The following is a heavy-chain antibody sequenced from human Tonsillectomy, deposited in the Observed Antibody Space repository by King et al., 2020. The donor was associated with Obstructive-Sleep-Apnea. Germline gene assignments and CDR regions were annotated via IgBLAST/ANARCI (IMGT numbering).Heavy chain of an antibody. CDR1: GFTFSSYS. CDR3: AREGSRFRDGLDF. Sequence: VQLVESGGGLVKPGGSLRLSCAASGFTFSSYSMNWVRQDPGKGLEWVSSISDSGTFKFYSDSLKGRFTISRDNAENSLYLQMNSLSAEDTAVYFCAREGSRFRDGLDFWGQGTLVTVSS. V-gene: IGHV3-21*01. D-gene: IGHD3-3*01. CDR2: ISDSGTFK. J-gene: IGHJ3*01.